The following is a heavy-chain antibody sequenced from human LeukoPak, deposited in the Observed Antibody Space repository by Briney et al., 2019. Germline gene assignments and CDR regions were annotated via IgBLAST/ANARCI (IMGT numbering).Heavy chain of an antibody. V-gene: IGHV4-61*05. Sequence: ETLSFTCTVSGGSISSSSYYWGWVRQPPGKGLEWIGYIYYSGSTNYNPSLKSRVTISVDTSKNQFSLKLSSVSAADTAVYYCARVYYSRSYDYWYFDLWGRGTLVTVSS. CDR3: ARVYYSRSYDYWYFDL. D-gene: IGHD6-13*01. J-gene: IGHJ2*01. CDR2: IYYSGST. CDR1: GGSISSSSYY.